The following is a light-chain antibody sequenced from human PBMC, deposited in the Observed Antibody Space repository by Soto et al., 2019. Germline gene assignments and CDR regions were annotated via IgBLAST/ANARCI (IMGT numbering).Light chain of an antibody. CDR3: SSYTSRSTLGV. Sequence: QSALTQPASVSGSPGQSITISCTGTNSDIGGYNYVSWYQQHPGKAPKLMIYDVSNRPSGVSYRFSSSKSGNTASLTISGLQDEVEADDYCSSYTSRSTLGVFGGGTKLTVL. CDR2: DVS. V-gene: IGLV2-14*03. J-gene: IGLJ2*01. CDR1: NSDIGGYNY.